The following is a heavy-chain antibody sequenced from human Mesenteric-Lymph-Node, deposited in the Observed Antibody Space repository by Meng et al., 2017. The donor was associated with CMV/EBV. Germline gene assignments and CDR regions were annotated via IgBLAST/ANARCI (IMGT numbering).Heavy chain of an antibody. D-gene: IGHD5-18*01. CDR1: GYTFTNYG. Sequence: ASVKVSCKASGYTFTNYGITWVRQAPGQGLEWMGWISAYSGNTKYAQKLQGRVTLTTDTSTSTAYMDLRSLRSDDTAVYYCARMDTASLVRDYGMDVWGQGTTVTVSS. CDR2: ISAYSGNT. V-gene: IGHV1-18*01. J-gene: IGHJ6*02. CDR3: ARMDTASLVRDYGMDV.